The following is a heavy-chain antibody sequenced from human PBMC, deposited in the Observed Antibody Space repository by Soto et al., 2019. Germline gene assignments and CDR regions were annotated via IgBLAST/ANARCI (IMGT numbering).Heavy chain of an antibody. CDR1: GGSISSYY. D-gene: IGHD4-17*01. CDR3: ARDGTPMTTVTTSYYFDY. CDR2: IYYSGST. Sequence: SETLSLTCTVSGGSISSYYWSWIRQPPGKGLEWIGYIYYSGSTNYNPSLKSRVTISVDTSKNQFSLKLSSVTAADTAVYYCARDGTPMTTVTTSYYFDYWGQGTLVTVSS. J-gene: IGHJ4*02. V-gene: IGHV4-59*01.